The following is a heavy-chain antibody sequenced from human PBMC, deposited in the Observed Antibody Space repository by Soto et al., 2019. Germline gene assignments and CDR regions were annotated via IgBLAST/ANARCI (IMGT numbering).Heavy chain of an antibody. V-gene: IGHV3-23*01. CDR3: TKSRSAMIYYFDF. J-gene: IGHJ4*02. CDR1: GFTFSNYA. Sequence: EVQVLESGGGLVQPGGSLRLSCAASGFTFSNYAMNWVRQAPGKGLEGVSGISATGVKTYSADSVKGRFTMSRDNSKDTVYLEMNSLRAEDTAVYYCTKSRSAMIYYFDFWGLGALVTVSS. D-gene: IGHD3-22*01. CDR2: ISATGVKT.